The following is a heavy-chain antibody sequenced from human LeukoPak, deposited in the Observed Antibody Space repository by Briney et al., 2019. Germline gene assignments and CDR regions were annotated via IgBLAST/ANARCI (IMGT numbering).Heavy chain of an antibody. J-gene: IGHJ3*02. V-gene: IGHV3-30*02. CDR3: AKERVGSSSWFDAFDI. Sequence: GGSLRLSCAASGFTFNSYGMHWVRQAPDKGLEWVALLRYDGSNKYYADSVKGRFTISRDNSKNTLYLQMNSLRAEDTAVYYCAKERVGSSSWFDAFDIWGQGTMVTVSS. D-gene: IGHD6-13*01. CDR1: GFTFNSYG. CDR2: LRYDGSNK.